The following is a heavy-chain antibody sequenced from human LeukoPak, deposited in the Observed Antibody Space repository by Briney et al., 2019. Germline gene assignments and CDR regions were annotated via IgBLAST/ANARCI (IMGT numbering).Heavy chain of an antibody. CDR2: INPNSGGT. V-gene: IGHV1-2*06. Sequence: SVKVSCKASGYTFTGYYMHWVRQAPGQGLEWMGRINPNSGGTNYAQKFQGRVTMTRDTSISTAYMELSRLRSDDTAVYYCARGGAYYDFWSGYFDLDYWGQGTLVTVSS. J-gene: IGHJ4*02. CDR1: GYTFTGYY. D-gene: IGHD3-3*01. CDR3: ARGGAYYDFWSGYFDLDY.